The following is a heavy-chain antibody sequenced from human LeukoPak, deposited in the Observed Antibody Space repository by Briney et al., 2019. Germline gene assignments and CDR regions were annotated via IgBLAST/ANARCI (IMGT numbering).Heavy chain of an antibody. CDR3: ARHDSSGFCYFDY. J-gene: IGHJ4*02. V-gene: IGHV4-4*09. CDR2: ISTGGRT. Sequence: SETLSLTCIDSGDYTSGYYWSWIREPPGKGLEWIGFISTGGRTTYNPSLKSQVTISIDTSRSQFSLTLTSVTAADTAMYYCARHDSSGFCYFDYWGQGALVTVSS. D-gene: IGHD3-10*01. CDR1: GDYTSGYY.